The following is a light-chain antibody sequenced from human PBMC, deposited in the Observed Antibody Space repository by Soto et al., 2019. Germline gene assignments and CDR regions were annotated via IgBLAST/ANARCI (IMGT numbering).Light chain of an antibody. CDR3: PQYNSWPRA. CDR1: QSVGSD. CDR2: DIF. V-gene: IGKV3D-15*01. J-gene: IGKJ4*01. Sequence: EIVMTQSPATLSVSPGERATLSCRASQSVGSDLAWYQQKPGQAPRLVIYDIFTSATGVPTKSSGSGSGTAYSLTTSSLQAEDVAAYYYPQYNSWPRAFGGGTKVEIK.